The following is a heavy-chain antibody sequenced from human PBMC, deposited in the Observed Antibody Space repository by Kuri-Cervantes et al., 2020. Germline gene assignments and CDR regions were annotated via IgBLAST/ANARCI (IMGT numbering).Heavy chain of an antibody. J-gene: IGHJ6*04. D-gene: IGHD1/OR15-1a*01. Sequence: GESLKISCAASGFTFSSYSMNWVRQAPGKGLEWVSSISSSSSYIYYADSVKGRFTISRDNAKNSLYLQMNSLRAEDTAVYYCATDWGEQVVLDVWGKGTTVTVSS. CDR2: ISSSSSYI. CDR3: ATDWGEQVVLDV. CDR1: GFTFSSYS. V-gene: IGHV3-21*01.